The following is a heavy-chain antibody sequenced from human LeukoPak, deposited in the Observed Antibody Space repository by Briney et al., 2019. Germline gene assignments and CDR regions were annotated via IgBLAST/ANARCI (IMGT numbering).Heavy chain of an antibody. V-gene: IGHV4-34*01. J-gene: IGHJ4*02. CDR1: GGSFSGYY. CDR2: INHSGST. Sequence: PSETLSLTCAVYGGSFSGYYWSWIRQPPGKGLEWIGEINHSGSTNYNPSLKSRVTISVDTSKNQFSLKLSSVTAADTAVYYCARGGRNSGRGYWGQGTLVTLSS. D-gene: IGHD5-12*01. CDR3: ARGGRNSGRGY.